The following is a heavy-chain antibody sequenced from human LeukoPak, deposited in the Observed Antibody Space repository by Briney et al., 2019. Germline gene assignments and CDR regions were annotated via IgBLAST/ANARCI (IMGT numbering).Heavy chain of an antibody. CDR2: IKQDGSEK. Sequence: GGSLRLSCAASGFTFSSYWMSWVRQAPGKGLEGVANIKQDGSEKYYVDSVKGRFTISRDNAKNSLYLQMNSLRAEDTAVYYCATYYYDSSGYQPLDYWGQGTLVTVSS. V-gene: IGHV3-7*01. CDR1: GFTFSSYW. J-gene: IGHJ4*02. CDR3: ATYYYDSSGYQPLDY. D-gene: IGHD3-22*01.